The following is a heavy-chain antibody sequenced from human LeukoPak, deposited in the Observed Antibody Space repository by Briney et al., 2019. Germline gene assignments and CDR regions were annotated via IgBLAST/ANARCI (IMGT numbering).Heavy chain of an antibody. V-gene: IGHV3-23*01. D-gene: IGHD3-22*01. J-gene: IGHJ4*02. CDR1: GFTFSSYA. CDR2: ISGSGSSK. CDR3: AKEHYDSSGCPGY. Sequence: GSLRLSCAASGFTFSSYAMNWVRQAPGKGLEWVSGISGSGSSKHYADSVKGRFTISRDNSKNTLYLQMNSLRAEDTAIYYCAKEHYDSSGCPGYWGQGTLVTVSS.